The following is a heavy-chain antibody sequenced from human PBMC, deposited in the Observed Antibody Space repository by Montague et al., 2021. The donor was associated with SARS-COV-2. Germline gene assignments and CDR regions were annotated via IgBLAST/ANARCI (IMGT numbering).Heavy chain of an antibody. D-gene: IGHD3-3*01. J-gene: IGHJ4*02. CDR1: GFTFSNYG. V-gene: IGHV3-33*06. CDR2: VLFDGNNQ. CDR3: AKDVKIFGPPDF. Sequence: SLRLSCSASGFTFSNYGMQWVRQAPGKGLEWVAVVLFDGNNQYYGDSVKGRFTISRDNSKNTVYLQMNSLRVEDTALYYCAKDVKIFGPPDFWGQGTLVTVSS.